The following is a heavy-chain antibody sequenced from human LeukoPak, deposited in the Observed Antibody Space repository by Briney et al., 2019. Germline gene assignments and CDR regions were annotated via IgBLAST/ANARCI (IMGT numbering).Heavy chain of an antibody. J-gene: IGHJ4*02. CDR1: GFTFSNAW. CDR2: IKSKTDGGTT. CDR3: TTFLSRTHPNIDY. Sequence: PGGSLRLSCAASGFTFSNAWMSWVRQAPGKGLEWVGRIKSKTDGGTTDYAAPVKGRFTISRDDSKNTLYLQMNSLKTEDTAVYYCTTFLSRTHPNIDYWGQGTLVTVSS. D-gene: IGHD1-1*01. V-gene: IGHV3-15*01.